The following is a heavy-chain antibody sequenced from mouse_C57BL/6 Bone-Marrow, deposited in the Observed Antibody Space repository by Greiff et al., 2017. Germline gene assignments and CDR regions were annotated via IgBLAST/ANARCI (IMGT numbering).Heavy chain of an antibody. D-gene: IGHD4-1*01. V-gene: IGHV1-55*01. J-gene: IGHJ2*01. CDR1: GYTFTSYW. CDR3: ARSGPLGRSFDY. Sequence: QVQLQQPGAELVKPGASVTMSCKASGYTFTSYWITWVKQRPGQGLEWIGDIYPTSGRTNYNEKFKSKAILTVDTSSNTAYMQLSSLTSEDSVVFYCARSGPLGRSFDYWGQGTTLTVSS. CDR2: IYPTSGRT.